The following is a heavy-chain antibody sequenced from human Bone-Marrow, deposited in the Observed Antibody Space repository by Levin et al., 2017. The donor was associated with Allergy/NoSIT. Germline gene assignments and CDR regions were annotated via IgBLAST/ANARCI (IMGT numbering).Heavy chain of an antibody. CDR1: GFKLSQYW. CDR2: IKADGSEK. CDR3: ARDSFSTSSGLDYYYGLDV. Sequence: LSLTCAASGFKLSQYWMTWVRQAPGKGLEWVAKIKADGSEKYYVDSLKGRFSISRDNTRKSVSLQISNLRAEDTAVYYCARDSFSTSSGLDYYYGLDVWGQGTTVTV. J-gene: IGHJ6*02. D-gene: IGHD2-2*01. V-gene: IGHV3-7*01.